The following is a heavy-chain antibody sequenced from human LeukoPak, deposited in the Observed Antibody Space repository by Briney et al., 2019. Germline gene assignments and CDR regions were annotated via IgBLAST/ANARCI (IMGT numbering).Heavy chain of an antibody. CDR3: ARDVRILLYGSGSYYSPPWFDS. Sequence: GASVKVSCKASGYTFTGYYMHWVRQAPGQGLEWMGRINPNSGGTNYAQKFQGRVTMTRDTSISTAYMELSRLRSDDTAVYYCARDVRILLYGSGSYYSPPWFDSWGQGTLVTVSS. J-gene: IGHJ5*01. V-gene: IGHV1-2*06. D-gene: IGHD3-10*01. CDR1: GYTFTGYY. CDR2: INPNSGGT.